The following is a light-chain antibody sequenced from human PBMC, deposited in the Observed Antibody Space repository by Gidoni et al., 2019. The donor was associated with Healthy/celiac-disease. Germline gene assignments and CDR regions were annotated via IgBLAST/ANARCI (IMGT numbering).Light chain of an antibody. CDR3: SSYTSSSFAL. CDR2: EVS. CDR1: SSDVGGYNY. V-gene: IGLV2-14*01. J-gene: IGLJ7*01. Sequence: QFALTQPASVSGSPGQSITISCTGTSSDVGGYNYVSWYQQHPGKAPKLMIYEVSNRPSGVSNRFSGSKSGNTASLTISGLQAEDEADYYCSSYTSSSFALFGGGTQLTVL.